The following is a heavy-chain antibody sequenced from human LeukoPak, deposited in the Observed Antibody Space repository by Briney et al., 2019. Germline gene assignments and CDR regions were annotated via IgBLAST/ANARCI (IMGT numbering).Heavy chain of an antibody. J-gene: IGHJ3*02. D-gene: IGHD3-16*02. CDR2: ISASGGST. Sequence: PGGSLRLSCAASGFTFSSYAMSWVRQAPGKGLEWVSAISASGGSTYYADSVKGRFTISRDNSKNTLYLQMNSLRAEDTAVYYCAKVISTASYYDYIWGSYRHAFDIWGQGTMVTVSS. CDR3: AKVISTASYYDYIWGSYRHAFDI. CDR1: GFTFSSYA. V-gene: IGHV3-23*01.